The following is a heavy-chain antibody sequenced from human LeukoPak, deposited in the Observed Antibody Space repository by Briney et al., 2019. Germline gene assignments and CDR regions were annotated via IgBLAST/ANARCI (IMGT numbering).Heavy chain of an antibody. CDR2: ISGRGGST. CDR3: ANSGPISFDAFDI. V-gene: IGHV3-23*01. CDR1: GFTFSSYA. Sequence: GGSLSLSCAASGFTFSSYAMSWVRQAPGKGLEWVSAISGRGGSTYYADSVKGRFTISRDNSKNTLYLQMNSLRAEGTAVYYCANSGPISFDAFDIWGQGTMVTVSS. D-gene: IGHD2-21*01. J-gene: IGHJ3*02.